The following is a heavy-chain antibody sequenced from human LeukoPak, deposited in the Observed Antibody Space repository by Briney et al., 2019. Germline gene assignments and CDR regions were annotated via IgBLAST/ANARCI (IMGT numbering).Heavy chain of an antibody. J-gene: IGHJ4*02. CDR1: GGSISSGSYY. V-gene: IGHV4-61*02. CDR3: AREDYYDSSGYYPFDV. CDR2: IYSSGVT. D-gene: IGHD3-22*01. Sequence: SETLSLTCTVSGGSISSGSYYWHWLRQPAGKGLEWVGRIYSSGVTDFTPSLKSRGTISVDTSKNQFSLKLSSVTAADTAVYYCAREDYYDSSGYYPFDVWGQGILVTVSS.